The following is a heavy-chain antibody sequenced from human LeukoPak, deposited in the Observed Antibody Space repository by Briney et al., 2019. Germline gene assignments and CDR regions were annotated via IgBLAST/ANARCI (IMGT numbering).Heavy chain of an antibody. CDR2: INPNSGGT. Sequence: GASVKVSCKASGYTFTGYYMHWVRQAPGQGLEWMGRINPNSGGTNYAQKFLGRVTMTRDTSISTAYMELSSLTSDDTAVYYCASISEVWSGYYTVHHDYWGQGTLVTVSS. V-gene: IGHV1-2*06. CDR1: GYTFTGYY. J-gene: IGHJ4*02. CDR3: ASISEVWSGYYTVHHDY. D-gene: IGHD3-3*01.